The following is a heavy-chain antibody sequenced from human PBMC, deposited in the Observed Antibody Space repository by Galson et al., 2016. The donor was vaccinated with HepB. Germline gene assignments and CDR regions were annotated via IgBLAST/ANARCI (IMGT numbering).Heavy chain of an antibody. D-gene: IGHD5-18*01. J-gene: IGHJ4*02. Sequence: SLRLSCAASGFPFSNYSMNWVRQAPGKGLEWVSFISSRSTCIYYVGSVRGRFTISRDNTKNILYLQMNSLRAEDTAMYYCAKDIDSSYTAPDSWGQGTLVTVSS. CDR3: AKDIDSSYTAPDS. CDR2: ISSRSTCI. V-gene: IGHV3-21*01. CDR1: GFPFSNYS.